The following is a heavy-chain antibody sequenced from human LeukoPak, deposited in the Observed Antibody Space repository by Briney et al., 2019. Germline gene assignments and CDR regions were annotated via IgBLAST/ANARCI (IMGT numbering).Heavy chain of an antibody. Sequence: SETLSLTCAVYGGSFSGYYWSWIRQPPGKGLEWIGEINHSGSTNYNPSLKSRVTISVDTFKNQFSLKLSSVTAADTAVYYCARGGLRYFDWSTRSARFDYWGQGTLVTVSS. CDR1: GGSFSGYY. CDR3: ARGGLRYFDWSTRSARFDY. J-gene: IGHJ4*02. CDR2: INHSGST. D-gene: IGHD3-9*01. V-gene: IGHV4-34*01.